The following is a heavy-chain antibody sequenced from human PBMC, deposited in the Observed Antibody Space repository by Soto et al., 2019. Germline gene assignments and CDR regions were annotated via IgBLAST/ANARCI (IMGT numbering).Heavy chain of an antibody. CDR3: ASYDILTGYQNAFDI. D-gene: IGHD3-9*01. V-gene: IGHV4-59*08. J-gene: IGHJ3*02. CDR1: GGSISSYY. Sequence: PSETLSLTCTVSGGSISSYYWSWIRQPPGKGLEWIGYIYYSGSTNYNPSLKSRVAISVDTSKNQFSLKLSSVTAADTAVYYCASYDILTGYQNAFDIWGQGTMVTVSS. CDR2: IYYSGST.